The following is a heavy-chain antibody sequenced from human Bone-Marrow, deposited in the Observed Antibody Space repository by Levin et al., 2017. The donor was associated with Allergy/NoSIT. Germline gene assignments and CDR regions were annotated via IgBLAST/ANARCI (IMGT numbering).Heavy chain of an antibody. V-gene: IGHV3-23*01. J-gene: IGHJ6*02. CDR2: IFAGGDGT. CDR1: QFTFSTYP. CDR3: ARYELEISYRGMDA. Sequence: GGSLRLSCAASQFTFSTYPMSWVRQAPGQGLEWVSAIFAGGDGTFYADSVKGRFTISRDNAKNTLYLQMNSLTTEHTAVYYCARYELEISYRGMDAWGPGTTVTVSS. D-gene: IGHD1-1*01.